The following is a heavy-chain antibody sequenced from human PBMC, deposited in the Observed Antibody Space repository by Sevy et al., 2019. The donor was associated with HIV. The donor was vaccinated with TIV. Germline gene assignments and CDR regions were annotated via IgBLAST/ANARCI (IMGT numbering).Heavy chain of an antibody. D-gene: IGHD3-16*01. CDR2: LKADGSDK. Sequence: GGSLRLSCAASGFTFSANWMNWVRQAPGKGLEWVANLKADGSDKDYVDSVEGRFTISRDNAKNLLFLQMNSLRVEDTAVYYCAHETFGRFESWGQGTLVTVSS. CDR1: GFTFSANW. V-gene: IGHV3-7*01. CDR3: AHETFGRFES. J-gene: IGHJ4*02.